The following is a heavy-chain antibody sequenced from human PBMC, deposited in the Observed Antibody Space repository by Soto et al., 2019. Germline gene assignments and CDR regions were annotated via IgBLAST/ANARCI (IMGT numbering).Heavy chain of an antibody. V-gene: IGHV5-51*01. CDR3: ARLFSYGYCSGGSCLSGY. J-gene: IGHJ4*02. Sequence: GESLKISCKGSGYSFTSYWIGWVRQMPGKGLEWMGIIYPGDSDTRYSPSFQGQVTISADKSISTAYLQWSSLKASDTAMYYCARLFSYGYCSGGSCLSGYWGQGTLVTVSS. D-gene: IGHD2-15*01. CDR2: IYPGDSDT. CDR1: GYSFTSYW.